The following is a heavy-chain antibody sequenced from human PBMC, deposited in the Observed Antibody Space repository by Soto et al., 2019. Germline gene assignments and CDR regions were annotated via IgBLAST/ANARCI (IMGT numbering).Heavy chain of an antibody. Sequence: PSETLSLTCTVSGGSISSYYWSWIRQPPGKGLEWIGHVYYNGSTNYNPSLKSRVTILVDMSINQFSLTLNFMTAADTAVYYCARWVEVSLDYFDSWGPGIPVTVSS. CDR1: GGSISSYY. CDR3: ARWVEVSLDYFDS. V-gene: IGHV4-59*12. J-gene: IGHJ4*02. CDR2: VYYNGST. D-gene: IGHD2-15*01.